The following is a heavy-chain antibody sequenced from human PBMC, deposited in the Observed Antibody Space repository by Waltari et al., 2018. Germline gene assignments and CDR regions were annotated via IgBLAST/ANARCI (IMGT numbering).Heavy chain of an antibody. V-gene: IGHV3-23*01. J-gene: IGHJ5*02. CDR3: AKDPKS. CDR2: IGGGGGNT. Sequence: EVQLLESGGGLVQPGGSPRLSCAASGFTFSTSAMNWVRQAPGKGLVWVSTIGGGGGNTYYTDSVKGRFTISRDSSKNALYLQMNSLRVEDTAVYYCAKDPKSWGQGTLVTVSS. CDR1: GFTFSTSA.